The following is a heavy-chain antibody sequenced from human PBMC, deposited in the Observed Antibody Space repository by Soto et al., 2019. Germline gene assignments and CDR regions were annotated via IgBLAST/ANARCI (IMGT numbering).Heavy chain of an antibody. D-gene: IGHD4-17*01. CDR3: AKERGVTTGPDY. CDR2: ISYDGSNK. J-gene: IGHJ4*02. V-gene: IGHV3-30*18. CDR1: GFTFSSYG. Sequence: GGSLRLSCAASGFTFSSYGMHWVRQAPGKGLEWVAVISYDGSNKYYADSVKGRFTISRDNSKNTLYLQMNSLRAEDTAVYYCAKERGVTTGPDYWGQGTLVTVSS.